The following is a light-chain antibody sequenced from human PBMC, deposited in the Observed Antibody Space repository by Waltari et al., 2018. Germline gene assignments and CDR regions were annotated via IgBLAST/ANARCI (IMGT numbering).Light chain of an antibody. Sequence: EIVLTQSPGTLSLSPGERVTLSCRAIQSVSKYLAWYQQRPGQAPRLLLYHASTRATGIPDRFSGSGSGTDFSLTISRLEPEDFAVYYCQHYVRLPATFGQGTRAEIK. V-gene: IGKV3-20*01. J-gene: IGKJ1*01. CDR3: QHYVRLPAT. CDR2: HAS. CDR1: QSVSKY.